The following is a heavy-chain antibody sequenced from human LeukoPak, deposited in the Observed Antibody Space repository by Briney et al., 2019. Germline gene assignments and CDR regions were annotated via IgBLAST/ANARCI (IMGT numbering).Heavy chain of an antibody. D-gene: IGHD5/OR15-5a*01. CDR3: TRRAVYTRGFYYGMDV. CDR1: GYSFTSYW. CDR2: IYPGDYDT. V-gene: IGHV5-51*01. Sequence: GESLKISCKGSGYSFTSYWIAWVRQMPGKGLEWMGSIYPGDYDTRYNPSFQGQVTISADKSIGTAYLQWRSLKASDTAMYYCTRRAVYTRGFYYGMDVWGQGTTVTVS. J-gene: IGHJ6*02.